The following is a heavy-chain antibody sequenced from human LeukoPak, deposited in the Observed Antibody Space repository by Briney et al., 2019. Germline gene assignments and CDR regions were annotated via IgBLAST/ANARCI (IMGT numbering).Heavy chain of an antibody. CDR3: ARYYYDYVWGSYSFDY. V-gene: IGHV4-38-2*02. CDR2: IYHSGST. CDR1: GYSISSGYY. J-gene: IGHJ4*02. Sequence: SETLSLTCTVSGYSISSGYYWGWIRQPPGKGLEWIGSIYHSGSTYYNPSLKSRVTISVDTPKNQFSLKLSSVTAADTAVYYCARYYYDYVWGSYSFDYWGQGTLVTVSS. D-gene: IGHD3-16*01.